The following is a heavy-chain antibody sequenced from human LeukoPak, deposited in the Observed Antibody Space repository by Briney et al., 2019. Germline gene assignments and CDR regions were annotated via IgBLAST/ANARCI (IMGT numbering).Heavy chain of an antibody. Sequence: PGGSLRLFCAASGFTFDDYAMSWVRQAPGKGLEWVSDIDWNGGRTGYADSVKGRFTISRDNAKNSLYLQLNSLRAEDTAVYYCAVSYSGSLDYWGQGTLVTVSS. CDR2: IDWNGGRT. J-gene: IGHJ4*02. V-gene: IGHV3-20*04. CDR1: GFTFDDYA. D-gene: IGHD6-13*01. CDR3: AVSYSGSLDY.